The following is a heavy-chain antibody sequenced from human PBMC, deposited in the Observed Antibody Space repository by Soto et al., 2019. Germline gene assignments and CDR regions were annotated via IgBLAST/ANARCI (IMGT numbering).Heavy chain of an antibody. CDR3: ARLSVAASGYMDV. J-gene: IGHJ6*03. CDR2: IYPGDSDT. Sequence: GESLKIYCKGSGYSFTSYWIGWVRQMPGKGLEWMGIIYPGDSDTRYSPSFQGQVTISADKSISTAYLQWSSLKASDTAMYYCARLSVAASGYMDVWGKGTTVTVSS. V-gene: IGHV5-51*01. D-gene: IGHD6-19*01. CDR1: GYSFTSYW.